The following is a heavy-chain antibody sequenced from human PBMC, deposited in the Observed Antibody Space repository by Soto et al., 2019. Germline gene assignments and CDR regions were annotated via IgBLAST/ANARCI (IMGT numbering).Heavy chain of an antibody. D-gene: IGHD2-2*01. CDR1: GVTFGSFA. CDR2: ISGSGAAT. CDR3: ARYIPGVRYYGMDV. J-gene: IGHJ6*02. V-gene: IGHV3-23*01. Sequence: GGSLRLSCAASGVTFGSFAMSWVRQAPGKGLEWVSLISGSGAATYYADSVKGRFTISRDNSGNTLFLEMYSLRAEDTAVYYCARYIPGVRYYGMDVWGQGTSVTVSS.